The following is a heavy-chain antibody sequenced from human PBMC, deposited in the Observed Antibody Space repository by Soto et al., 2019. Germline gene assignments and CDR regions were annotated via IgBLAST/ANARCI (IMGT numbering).Heavy chain of an antibody. V-gene: IGHV3-23*01. CDR1: GFTFSSYA. Sequence: EVQLLESGGGLVQPGGSLRLSCAASGFTFSSYAMSWVRQAPGKGLEWVSAISGSGGSTYYADSLKGRFTISRDNSKNTLYLQMNSLRAEDTAVYYCSEDWSPPYISGDDAFDIWGQGTMVTVSS. CDR2: ISGSGGST. J-gene: IGHJ3*02. D-gene: IGHD6-19*01. CDR3: SEDWSPPYISGDDAFDI.